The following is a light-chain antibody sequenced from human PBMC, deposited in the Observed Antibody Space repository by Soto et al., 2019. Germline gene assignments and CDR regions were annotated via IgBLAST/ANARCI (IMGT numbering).Light chain of an antibody. Sequence: EIVLRQSPATLSLSPGERATLSCRASQSVSNNYLAWYQQKPGQAPRLLIYGASNRATGIPDRFSGSGSGTDFTLTISSLQPDDFATYYCQQYNSYSTFGQGTKVDNK. CDR1: QSVSNNY. CDR2: GAS. CDR3: QQYNSYST. J-gene: IGKJ1*01. V-gene: IGKV3-20*01.